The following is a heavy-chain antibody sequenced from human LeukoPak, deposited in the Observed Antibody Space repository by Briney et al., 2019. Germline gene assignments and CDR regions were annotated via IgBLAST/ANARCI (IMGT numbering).Heavy chain of an antibody. Sequence: ASVKVSCKASGGTFSSYAISWVRQAPGQGLEWMGGIIPIFGTANYAQKFQGRITMTTDTSTNTVHMELRSLRSDDSAVYYCAREGREQFYDVLNGYGGDYYHYYMDVWGKGTTVTVSS. J-gene: IGHJ6*03. D-gene: IGHD3-9*01. CDR3: AREGREQFYDVLNGYGGDYYHYYMDV. CDR1: GGTFSSYA. V-gene: IGHV1-69*05. CDR2: IIPIFGTA.